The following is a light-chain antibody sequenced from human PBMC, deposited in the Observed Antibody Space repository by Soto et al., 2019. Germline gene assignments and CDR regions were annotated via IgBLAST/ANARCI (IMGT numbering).Light chain of an antibody. CDR2: DRG. CDR3: QSYDTSLSATI. CDR1: SSNIGAGYD. V-gene: IGLV1-40*01. J-gene: IGLJ2*01. Sequence: QPVLTQPPSVSGAPGQGVTISCTGSSSNIGAGYDVHWYQQVPGTAPKFLISDRGYRPSGVPARFSVSKSGTSASLAITGLQSEDEADYYCQSYDTSLSATIFGGGTKVTVL.